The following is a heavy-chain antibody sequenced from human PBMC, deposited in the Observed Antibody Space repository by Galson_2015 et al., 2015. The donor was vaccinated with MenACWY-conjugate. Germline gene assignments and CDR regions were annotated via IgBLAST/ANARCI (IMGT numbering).Heavy chain of an antibody. Sequence: SLRLSCAASGFTFTNYAMNWVRQAPGKGLEWVSSIGGSGTTYYADSVKGRFTISRGNAENSLFLQMNSPRAEDTAVYYCARERWVRGVFFDQWGQGTLVTVSS. CDR3: ARERWVRGVFFDQ. CDR1: GFTFTNYA. D-gene: IGHD3-10*01. CDR2: IGGSGTT. V-gene: IGHV3-69-1*01. J-gene: IGHJ4*02.